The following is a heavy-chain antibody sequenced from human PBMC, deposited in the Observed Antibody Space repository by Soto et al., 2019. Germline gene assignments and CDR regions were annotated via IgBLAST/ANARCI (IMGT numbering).Heavy chain of an antibody. CDR3: AKGGDDCSGGTCYYYYYGMDV. J-gene: IGHJ6*02. V-gene: IGHV3-23*01. Sequence: PVGSLRLSCAASGFPFSSYAMSWVRQAPGKGLEWVSSISGSGGYTYYADFVKGRLTISRDNSKNTLYLQMNSLRAEDTAVYYCAKGGDDCSGGTCYYYYYGMDVWGQGTTVTVSS. CDR1: GFPFSSYA. CDR2: ISGSGGYT. D-gene: IGHD2-15*01.